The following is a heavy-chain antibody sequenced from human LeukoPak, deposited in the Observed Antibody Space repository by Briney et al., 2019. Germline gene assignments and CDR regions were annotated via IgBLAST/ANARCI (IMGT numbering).Heavy chain of an antibody. D-gene: IGHD1-26*01. J-gene: IGHJ4*02. CDR1: GYTFTGYH. Sequence: AASVKVSCKASGYTFTGYHVHWVRQAPGQGLEWMGWIHPNSGGTNYAQKFQGRVTMTRDTSISTLYMELSRLTSDDTAAYYCARSGSYPGFDFWGQGTLVTVSS. CDR3: ARSGSYPGFDF. CDR2: IHPNSGGT. V-gene: IGHV1-2*02.